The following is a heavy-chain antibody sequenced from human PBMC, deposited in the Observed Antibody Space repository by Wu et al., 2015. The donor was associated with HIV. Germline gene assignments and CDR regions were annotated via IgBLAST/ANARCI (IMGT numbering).Heavy chain of an antibody. D-gene: IGHD2/OR15-2a*01. V-gene: IGHV1-69*05. CDR2: IIPIFGTA. Sequence: QVQLVQSGAEVKKPGSSVKVSCKASGGTFSSYAISWVRQAPGQGLEWMGGIIPIFGTANYAQKFQGRVTITTDESTSTAYMELSSLRSEDTAVYYCAREFYARVNPSVSCFDPWGQGTLVTVSS. CDR3: AREFYARVNPSVSCFDP. J-gene: IGHJ5*02. CDR1: GGTFSSYA.